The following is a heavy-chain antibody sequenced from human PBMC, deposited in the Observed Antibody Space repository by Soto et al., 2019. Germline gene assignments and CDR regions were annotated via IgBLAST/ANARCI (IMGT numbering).Heavy chain of an antibody. J-gene: IGHJ6*02. CDR3: AKDEGWRIQLWLGSYGLDV. V-gene: IGHV3-30*18. Sequence: QVQLDESGGGVVQPGRSLRLSCEASGFTFSGNGMHWVRQAPGKGLEWVAVISSKGSTQYYAESVKGRFTISRDNTKNTLFLQMNGLRVEDTGIYYCAKDEGWRIQLWLGSYGLDVWGHGTTVTVSS. D-gene: IGHD5-18*01. CDR2: ISSKGSTQ. CDR1: GFTFSGNG.